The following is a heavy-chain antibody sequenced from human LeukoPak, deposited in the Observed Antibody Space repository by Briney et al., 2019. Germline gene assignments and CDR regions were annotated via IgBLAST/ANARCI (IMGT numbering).Heavy chain of an antibody. J-gene: IGHJ3*02. Sequence: KSGGSLRLSCAASGFTFSDAWMSWVRQAPGKGLEWVGRIKSKTDGATTDYAAPVQGRFTISRDDSENTVYLQMNSLKTEDTAMYYCTTGVAISRYAFDIWGQGTMVTVSS. D-gene: IGHD2-2*01. CDR1: GFTFSDAW. CDR2: IKSKTDGATT. V-gene: IGHV3-15*01. CDR3: TTGVAISRYAFDI.